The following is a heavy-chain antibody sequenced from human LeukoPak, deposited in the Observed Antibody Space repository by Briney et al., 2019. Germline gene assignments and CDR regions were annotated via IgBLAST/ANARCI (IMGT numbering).Heavy chain of an antibody. CDR1: GVSISSYY. V-gene: IGHV4-59*01. Sequence: SETLSLTCTVSGVSISSYYWSWIRQPPGKGLEWIGYIYYSGSTNYNPSLKSRVTISVDTSKNQFSLKLSSVTAADTAVYCCARGGSSWFYWGQGTLVTVSS. CDR2: IYYSGST. J-gene: IGHJ4*02. CDR3: ARGGSSWFY. D-gene: IGHD6-13*01.